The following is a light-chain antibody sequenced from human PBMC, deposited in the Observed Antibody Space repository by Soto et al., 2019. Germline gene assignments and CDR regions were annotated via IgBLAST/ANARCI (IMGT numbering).Light chain of an antibody. CDR3: QQYIKWPIT. CDR1: QYINTR. CDR2: DAS. Sequence: EIVLTQSPATLSSFPGDRVTLSCRASQYINTRLAWYQHRPGQAPRLLISDASTRATGIPARFSGSGSGTEFTLTVSSLQSEDFAVYYCQQYIKWPITFGQGTRLEIK. J-gene: IGKJ5*01. V-gene: IGKV3-15*01.